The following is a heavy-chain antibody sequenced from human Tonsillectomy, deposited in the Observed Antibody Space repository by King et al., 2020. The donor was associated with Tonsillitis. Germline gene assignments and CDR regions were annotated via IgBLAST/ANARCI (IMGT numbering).Heavy chain of an antibody. D-gene: IGHD6-19*01. CDR2: ISSSSSYI. CDR3: ARGSLAGIAVAGAYFDY. V-gene: IGHV3-21*01. J-gene: IGHJ4*02. CDR1: GFTFSSYS. Sequence: QLVQSGGGLVKPGGSLRLSCAASGFTFSSYSMNWVRQAPGKGLEWVSSISSSSSYIYYADSVKGRFTISTDNAKNSLYPQMNSLRAEDTAVYYCARGSLAGIAVAGAYFDYCGQGTLVTASS.